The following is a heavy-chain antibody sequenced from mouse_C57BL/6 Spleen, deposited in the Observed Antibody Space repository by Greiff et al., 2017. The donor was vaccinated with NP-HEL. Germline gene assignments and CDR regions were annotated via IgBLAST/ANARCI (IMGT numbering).Heavy chain of an antibody. CDR2: INPSSGYT. V-gene: IGHV1-4*01. D-gene: IGHD4-1*02. CDR3: ASQLGLHWYFDV. Sequence: QVQLKQSGAELARPGASVKMSCKASGYTFTSYTMHWVKQRPGQGLEWIGYINPSSGYTKYNQKFKDKATLTADKSSSTAYMQLSSLTSEDSAVYYCASQLGLHWYFDVWGTGTTVTVSS. J-gene: IGHJ1*03. CDR1: GYTFTSYT.